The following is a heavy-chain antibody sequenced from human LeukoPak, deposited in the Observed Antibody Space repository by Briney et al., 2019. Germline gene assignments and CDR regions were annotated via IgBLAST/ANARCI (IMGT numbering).Heavy chain of an antibody. D-gene: IGHD1-1*01. V-gene: IGHV3-11*06. CDR1: GGSISSSSNY. CDR2: ISGNSGDT. J-gene: IGHJ4*02. Sequence: LSLTCTVSGGSISSSSNYWGWIRQPPGKGLEWLSYISGNSGDTNYADSVKGRFTISRDNAENSLYLQMNSLRVEDTAVYYCARDPRTVRIWGQGTLVTVSS. CDR3: ARDPRTVRI.